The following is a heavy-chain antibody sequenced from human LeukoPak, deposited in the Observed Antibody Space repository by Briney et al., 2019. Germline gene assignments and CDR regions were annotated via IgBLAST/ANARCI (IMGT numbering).Heavy chain of an antibody. CDR1: GYTFTGYY. V-gene: IGHV1-2*02. D-gene: IGHD4-17*01. Sequence: AASVKVSCKSSGYTFTGYYMHCVRQAPGQGREWMGWINPNRWGTNYAQKFQDRVTMTGDTSISTAYMELSRLRSDDTAVYYCARVPGYGDLEHWGQGNLVTVSS. CDR2: INPNRWGT. CDR3: ARVPGYGDLEH. J-gene: IGHJ5*02.